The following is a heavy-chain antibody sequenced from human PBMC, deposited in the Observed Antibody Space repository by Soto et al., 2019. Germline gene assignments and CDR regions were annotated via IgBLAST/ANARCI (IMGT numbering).Heavy chain of an antibody. CDR1: SGSISSSNW. CDR2: IYHSGST. D-gene: IGHD6-19*01. CDR3: ASTYSSGWYPKAGAFDI. Sequence: QVQLQESGPGLVKPSGTLSLTCAVSSGSISSSNWWSWVRQPPGKGLEWIGEIYHSGSTNYNPSLKSRVTISVDMSKNQFSLKLSSVTAADTAVYYCASTYSSGWYPKAGAFDIWGQGTMVTVSS. V-gene: IGHV4-4*02. J-gene: IGHJ3*02.